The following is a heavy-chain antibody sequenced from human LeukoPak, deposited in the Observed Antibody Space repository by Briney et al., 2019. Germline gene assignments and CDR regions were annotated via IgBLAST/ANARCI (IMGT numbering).Heavy chain of an antibody. D-gene: IGHD3-3*02. J-gene: IGHJ6*03. V-gene: IGHV3-48*03. CDR3: ARDSFSDYYYYMDV. CDR1: GFTFRTYE. CDR2: ISRGGNSI. Sequence: PGGSLRLSCAASGFTFRTYEMHWVRQAPGKGLEWVSYISRGGNSIYYADSVKGRFTISRDDAKSSLFLQMNSLRGEDTAVYYCARDSFSDYYYYMDVWGKGTTVTVSS.